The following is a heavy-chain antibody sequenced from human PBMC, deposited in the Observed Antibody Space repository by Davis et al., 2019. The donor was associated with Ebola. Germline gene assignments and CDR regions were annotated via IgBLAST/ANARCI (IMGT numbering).Heavy chain of an antibody. D-gene: IGHD6-19*01. J-gene: IGHJ4*02. V-gene: IGHV5-51*01. CDR3: ARLSSGWYQPFDY. CDR1: GYTLTNYW. CDR2: IYPGDSDT. Sequence: GESLKISCKGSGYTLTNYWIGWVRQMPGKGLEWMGIIYPGDSDTRYSPSFEGQVTISADKSLSAAYLQWSGLKASDTAMYYCARLSSGWYQPFDYWGQGTLVTVSS.